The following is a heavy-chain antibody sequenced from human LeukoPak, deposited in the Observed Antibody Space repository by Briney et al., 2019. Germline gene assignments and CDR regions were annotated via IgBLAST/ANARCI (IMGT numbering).Heavy chain of an antibody. V-gene: IGHV1-18*01. D-gene: IGHD3-22*01. CDR2: ISAYNGNT. Sequence: ASVKVSCKASGYTFTSYGISWVRQAPGQGLEWMGWISAYNGNTNYAQKLQGRVTMTTDTSTSTAYMELRSLRSDDTAVYYCARVYYYDSSGYSKPLDYWGQGTLVTVSS. CDR1: GYTFTSYG. CDR3: ARVYYYDSSGYSKPLDY. J-gene: IGHJ4*02.